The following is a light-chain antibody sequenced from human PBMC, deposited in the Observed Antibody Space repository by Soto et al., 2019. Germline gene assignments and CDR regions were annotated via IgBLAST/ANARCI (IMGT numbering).Light chain of an antibody. CDR1: QSVSSY. CDR2: DAS. Sequence: EIVFSQSPATPSLSPGERATLSCRASQSVSSYLAWYQQKPGQAPRLLIYDASNRATGIPARFSGSGSGTDFTLTISSLEPEDFAVYYCQQRSNWPPWTFGQGTKVDIK. V-gene: IGKV3-11*01. J-gene: IGKJ1*01. CDR3: QQRSNWPPWT.